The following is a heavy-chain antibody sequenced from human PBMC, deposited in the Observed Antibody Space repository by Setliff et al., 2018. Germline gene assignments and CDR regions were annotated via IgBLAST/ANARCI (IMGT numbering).Heavy chain of an antibody. V-gene: IGHV7-4-1*02. CDR2: INTNTGNP. CDR3: ARSSRFATIVWKGDYYMDV. J-gene: IGHJ6*03. D-gene: IGHD3-16*02. Sequence: ASEKVSCKASGYSFSTYAMSWIRQAPGQGLEWMGWINTNTGNPSYAQGFTGRFVFSLDTSVSTTYLQISSLKPEDPAMDYCARSSRFATIVWKGDYYMDVWGKGTTVTVSS. CDR1: GYSFSTYA.